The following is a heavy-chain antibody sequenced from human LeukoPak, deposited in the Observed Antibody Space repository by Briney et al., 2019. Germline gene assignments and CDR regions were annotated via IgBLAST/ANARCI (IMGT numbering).Heavy chain of an antibody. CDR3: ARDDSGLTFDY. CDR1: GGSISSGGYY. V-gene: IGHV4-61*08. D-gene: IGHD1-26*01. Sequence: SQTLSLTCTVSGGSISSGGYYWSWIRQPPGKGLEWIGYIYHSGSTNYNPSLKSRVTISVDTSKNQFSLKLSSVTAADTAVYYCARDDSGLTFDYWGQGTLVTVSS. CDR2: IYHSGST. J-gene: IGHJ4*02.